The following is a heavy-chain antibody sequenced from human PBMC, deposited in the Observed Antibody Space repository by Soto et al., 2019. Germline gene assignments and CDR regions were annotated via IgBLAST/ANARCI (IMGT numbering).Heavy chain of an antibody. CDR3: ASNHRGTTPYGMDV. V-gene: IGHV3-21*01. J-gene: IGHJ6*02. Sequence: GGSLRLSCAASGFTFSSYSMNWVRQAPGKGLEWVSSISSSSSYIYYADSVKGRFTISRDNAKNSLYLQMNSLRAEDTAVYYCASNHRGTTPYGMDVWGQGTTVTVSS. CDR1: GFTFSSYS. D-gene: IGHD1-7*01. CDR2: ISSSSSYI.